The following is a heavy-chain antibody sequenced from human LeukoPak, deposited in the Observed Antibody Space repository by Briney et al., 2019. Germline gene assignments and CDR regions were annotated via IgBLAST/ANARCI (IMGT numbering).Heavy chain of an antibody. J-gene: IGHJ3*02. V-gene: IGHV4-4*07. CDR3: ARESMDAFDI. CDR2: IYTSGTT. CDR1: GGSISNYY. Sequence: SETLSLTCTVSGGSISNYYWSWIRQPAGKGLEWIGRIYTSGTTHYNPSLKSRVTMSVDTSKNQFSLNLSSVTAADTAVYYCARESMDAFDIWGQGTMVTVSS.